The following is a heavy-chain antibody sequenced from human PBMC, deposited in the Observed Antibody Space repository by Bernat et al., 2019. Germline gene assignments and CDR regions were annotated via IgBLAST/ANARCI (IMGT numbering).Heavy chain of an antibody. CDR1: GFNFSAYD. J-gene: IGHJ3*02. CDR2: IWYDGSNE. Sequence: QVQLVESGGGVVQPGTSLRLSCAASGFNFSAYDIHSVRQAPGKGLEWLAVIWYDGSNEKYGDSANGLFTVSRDNSKNTLYLQLNSLRAEETAVYYCAGDWKRNSNSRYPSRWSSGSFPQDAFDIWGKGTMVTVSS. CDR3: AGDWKRNSNSRYPSRWSSGSFPQDAFDI. D-gene: IGHD3-22*01. V-gene: IGHV3-33*01.